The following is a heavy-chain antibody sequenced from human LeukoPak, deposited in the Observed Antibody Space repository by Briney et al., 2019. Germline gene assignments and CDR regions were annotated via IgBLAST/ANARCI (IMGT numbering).Heavy chain of an antibody. CDR1: GFTFNSYG. D-gene: IGHD4-17*01. CDR3: AKGGSSTWTTATKHYFDN. V-gene: IGHV3-30*02. J-gene: IGHJ4*02. Sequence: GGSLRLSCAASGFTFNSYGMHWVRQAPGKGLEWVAFIQYDGSNKYYADSVKGRFTISRDSSKNTLYLQMNSLRAEDTAVYYCAKGGSSTWTTATKHYFDNWGQGTLVTVSS. CDR2: IQYDGSNK.